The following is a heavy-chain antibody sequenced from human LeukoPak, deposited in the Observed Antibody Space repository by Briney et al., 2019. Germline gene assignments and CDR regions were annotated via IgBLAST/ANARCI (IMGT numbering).Heavy chain of an antibody. CDR1: GGSISSSGYY. D-gene: IGHD1-1*01. CDR3: AREHWNYYYNYIDV. CDR2: FYYSGST. Sequence: SETLSLTCTVAGGSISSSGYYWGWIRQSPGKGLEWIGTFYYSGSTYYNASLKSRVTISVDTSKNQFSLQVSSVTAADTAVYYCAREHWNYYYNYIDVRGKGTTVTVSS. J-gene: IGHJ6*03. V-gene: IGHV4-39*01.